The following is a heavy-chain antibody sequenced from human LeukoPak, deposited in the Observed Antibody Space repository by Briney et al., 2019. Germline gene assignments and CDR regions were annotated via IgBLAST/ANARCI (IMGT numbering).Heavy chain of an antibody. CDR1: GGTFSSYA. D-gene: IGHD6-13*01. V-gene: IGHV1-69*13. J-gene: IGHJ4*02. CDR3: ARAKTDSSSWYLIDY. Sequence: SVKVSCKASGGTFSSYAISWVRQAPGQGLEWMGGIIPIFGTANYAQKFQGRVTITADESTSTAYMELSSLRSEDTAVYYCARAKTDSSSWYLIDYWGQGTLVTVCS. CDR2: IIPIFGTA.